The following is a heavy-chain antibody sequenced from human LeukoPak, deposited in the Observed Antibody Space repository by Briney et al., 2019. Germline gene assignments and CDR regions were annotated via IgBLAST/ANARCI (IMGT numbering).Heavy chain of an antibody. CDR2: IYTSGST. Sequence: SETLSLTCTVSGGSISSYYWSWIRQPAGKGLEWIGRIYTSGSTSYNPSLRSRVTMSVDTSKNQFSLKLRSVTAADTAVYYCARDLVYYFDFWGQGTLVTVSS. CDR1: GGSISSYY. D-gene: IGHD3-16*01. CDR3: ARDLVYYFDF. V-gene: IGHV4-4*07. J-gene: IGHJ4*02.